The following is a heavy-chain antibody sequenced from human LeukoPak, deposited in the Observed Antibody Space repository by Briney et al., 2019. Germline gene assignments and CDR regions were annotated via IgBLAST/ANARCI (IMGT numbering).Heavy chain of an antibody. CDR2: ISGSGGST. V-gene: IGHV3-23*01. CDR3: AKAPPGRITMIVVVIPDY. CDR1: GFTFSSYA. D-gene: IGHD3-22*01. Sequence: GGSLRLSCAASGFTFSSYAMSWVRQAPGKGLEWVSSISGSGGSTYYADSVKGRFTISRDNSKNTLYLQMNSLRAEDTAVYYCAKAPPGRITMIVVVIPDYWGQGTLVTVSS. J-gene: IGHJ4*02.